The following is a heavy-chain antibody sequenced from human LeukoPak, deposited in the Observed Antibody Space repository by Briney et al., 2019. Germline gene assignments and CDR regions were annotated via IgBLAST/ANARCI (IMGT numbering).Heavy chain of an antibody. CDR2: IYYSGRT. CDR1: GGSINNYF. Sequence: SETLSLTCSVSGGSINNYFWTWIRQPPGKALEWIGHIYYSGRTNYSPSLKSRVTISVDTSNQQFSLKLSSVTAADTAVYYCARLSLVYGDYGVFHYWGQGILVTVSS. D-gene: IGHD4-17*01. J-gene: IGHJ4*02. CDR3: ARLSLVYGDYGVFHY. V-gene: IGHV4-59*08.